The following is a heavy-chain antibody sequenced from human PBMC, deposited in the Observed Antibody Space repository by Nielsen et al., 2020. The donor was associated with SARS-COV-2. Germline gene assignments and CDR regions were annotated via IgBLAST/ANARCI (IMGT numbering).Heavy chain of an antibody. CDR1: GGSFSGYY. D-gene: IGHD2-15*01. J-gene: IGHJ4*02. CDR2: INHSGST. V-gene: IGHV4-34*01. Sequence: SETLSLTCAVYGGSFSGYYWSWIRQPPGKRLEWIGEINHSGSTNYNPSLKSRVTISVDTSKNQFSLKLSSVTAADTAVYYCARGYCSGGSCRHDYWGQGTLVTVSS. CDR3: ARGYCSGGSCRHDY.